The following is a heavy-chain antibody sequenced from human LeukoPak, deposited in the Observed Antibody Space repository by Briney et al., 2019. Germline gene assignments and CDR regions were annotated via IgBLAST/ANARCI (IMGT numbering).Heavy chain of an antibody. CDR1: RFIFSSYW. V-gene: IGHV3-7*01. Sequence: GGSLRLSCAASRFIFSSYWMTWVRQAPGEGLEWVASIKKDGSEKYYVDSVKGRFTISKDNAKNSLYLQMNSLRAEDTAVYYCARDLSRSFSMIRGLIQHREFDFWGRGTLVTVSS. J-gene: IGHJ4*02. CDR2: IKKDGSEK. D-gene: IGHD3-10*01. CDR3: ARDLSRSFSMIRGLIQHREFDF.